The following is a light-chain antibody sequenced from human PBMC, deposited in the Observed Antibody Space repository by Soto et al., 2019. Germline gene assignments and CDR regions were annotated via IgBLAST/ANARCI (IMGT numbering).Light chain of an antibody. V-gene: IGKV1-33*01. CDR3: QHHGT. Sequence: DIQMTQSPSSLSASVGDRVTITCQASQDISNYLNWYQQKPGKAPKLLIYDASNLETGVPSRFSGSGSGTDFTFTISSLQPEDIATYYCQHHGTFVQGTKVEIK. CDR2: DAS. CDR1: QDISNY. J-gene: IGKJ1*01.